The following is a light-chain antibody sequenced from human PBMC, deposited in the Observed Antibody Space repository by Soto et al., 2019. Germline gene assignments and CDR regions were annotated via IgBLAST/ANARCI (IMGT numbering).Light chain of an antibody. V-gene: IGLV6-57*02. CDR1: SGSIASNY. Sequence: KFMLTQPHSVSESPGKTVTISCTGSSGSIASNYVQWFQQRPGSAPTTVIYEDNRRPSGVSDRFSGSIDSSSNSAFLTISGLKTADEADYYCQSYDSTNFWVFGEGTKVTVL. CDR2: EDN. J-gene: IGLJ3*02. CDR3: QSYDSTNFWV.